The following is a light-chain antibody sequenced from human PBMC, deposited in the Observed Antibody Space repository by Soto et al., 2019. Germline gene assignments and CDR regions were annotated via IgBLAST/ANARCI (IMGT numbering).Light chain of an antibody. V-gene: IGKV3-20*01. J-gene: IGKJ5*01. CDR2: GAS. Sequence: EVVLTQSPATLSLSPVKRATLPSRASESVDFPLAWYQQKPGQAPRLLIYGASSRATGIPDRCSGSGSGTDLTLTISRLEPEDFAVYYCQKNGRSPITFGQGTRLEIK. CDR3: QKNGRSPIT. CDR1: ESVDFP.